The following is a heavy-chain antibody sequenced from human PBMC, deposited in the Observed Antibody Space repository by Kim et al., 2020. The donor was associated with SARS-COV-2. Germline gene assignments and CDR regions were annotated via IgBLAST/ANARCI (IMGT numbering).Heavy chain of an antibody. D-gene: IGHD2-8*01. CDR2: VSYGGST. J-gene: IGHJ4*02. CDR3: ARRIPHTKGDKRGIDY. Sequence: SETLSLTCTVSGGSISSSSFSWCWIRQPPGRGLELIGSVSYGGSTYYNPSLSSRVTISLDTSKNQFYLRLNSVTAADTALYYCARRIPHTKGDKRGIDYWGQGTLVTVSS. CDR1: GGSISSSSFS. V-gene: IGHV4-39*01.